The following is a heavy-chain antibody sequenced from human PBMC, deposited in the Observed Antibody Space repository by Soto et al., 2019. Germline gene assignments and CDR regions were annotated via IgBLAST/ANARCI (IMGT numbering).Heavy chain of an antibody. Sequence: SVKVSCKASGGTFSSYAISWVRQAPGQGLEWMGRIIPILGIANYAQKFQGRVTITADKSTSTAYMELSSLRSEDTAVYYCARDQGDCTNGVCYYFDYWGQGTLVTVSS. D-gene: IGHD2-8*01. J-gene: IGHJ4*02. V-gene: IGHV1-69*04. CDR3: ARDQGDCTNGVCYYFDY. CDR1: GGTFSSYA. CDR2: IIPILGIA.